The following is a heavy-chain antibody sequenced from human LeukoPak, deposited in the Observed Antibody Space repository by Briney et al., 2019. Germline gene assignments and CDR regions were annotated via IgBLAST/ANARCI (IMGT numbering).Heavy chain of an antibody. Sequence: GASVKVSCKASGYTFTSYDINWVRQATGQGLEWMGWMNPNSGNTGYAQKFQGRVTMTRNTSISTAYMELSSLRSEDTAVYHCARGMRTTGTTDHWGQGTLVTVSS. CDR2: MNPNSGNT. CDR1: GYTFTSYD. J-gene: IGHJ4*02. V-gene: IGHV1-8*01. CDR3: ARGMRTTGTTDH. D-gene: IGHD1-1*01.